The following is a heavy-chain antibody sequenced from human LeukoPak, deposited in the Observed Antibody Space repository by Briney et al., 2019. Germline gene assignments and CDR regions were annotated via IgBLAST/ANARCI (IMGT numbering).Heavy chain of an antibody. CDR2: IYYSGST. D-gene: IGHD2-2*01. J-gene: IGHJ3*02. V-gene: IGHV4-31*03. Sequence: SETLALTCTVSGGSISSGGYYWSWLRQHQGKGLEWIGYIYYSGSTYYNPSLMSRVTISVDTSKIQFSLKLSSVTAADTAVYYCAREGPSSPDAFDMWGEGTIVSVSS. CDR3: AREGPSSPDAFDM. CDR1: GGSISSGGYY.